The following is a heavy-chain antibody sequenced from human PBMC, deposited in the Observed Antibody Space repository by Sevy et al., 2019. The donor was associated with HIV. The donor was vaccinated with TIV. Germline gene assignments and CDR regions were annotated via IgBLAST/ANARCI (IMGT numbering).Heavy chain of an antibody. V-gene: IGHV3-7*01. CDR2: MKQDGSEK. Sequence: GGSLRLSCAASGFTFSSYWMSWVRQAPGKGLEWVANMKQDGSEKYYVDSLKGRFTNSSDNAKNSLYLQMNSLRAEDTAVYCGAVEEYGHANGMDVWGQGTTVTVSS. CDR3: AVEEYGHANGMDV. D-gene: IGHD3-16*01. CDR1: GFTFSSYW. J-gene: IGHJ6*02.